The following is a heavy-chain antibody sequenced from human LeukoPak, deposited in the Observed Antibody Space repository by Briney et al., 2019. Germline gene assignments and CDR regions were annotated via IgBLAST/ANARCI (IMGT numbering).Heavy chain of an antibody. CDR2: VSGSGDST. CDR1: GFMFSSCA. CDR3: AKAQRNTFYDILTGYYHDY. J-gene: IGHJ4*02. Sequence: PGGSLRLSCVASGFMFSSCAMSWVRRAPGKGLEWVSAVSGSGDSTYYADSVKGRFTISRDNSKNTVYLQMNSLGVGDTAVYYCAKAQRNTFYDILTGYYHDYWGQGTLVTVSS. V-gene: IGHV3-23*01. D-gene: IGHD3-9*01.